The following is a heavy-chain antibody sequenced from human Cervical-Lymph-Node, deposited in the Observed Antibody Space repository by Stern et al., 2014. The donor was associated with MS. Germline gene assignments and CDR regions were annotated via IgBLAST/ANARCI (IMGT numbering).Heavy chain of an antibody. CDR2: IYYRGTT. CDR3: ARATDL. J-gene: IGHJ5*02. Sequence: QLQLQESGPGLLRPSETLSLTCNVSGASLTSHFWSWIRQPPGKGLEWIGYIYYRGTTNYNASLKGRVAISINTSKTQFSRRLSSVTAADTAVYYCARATDLWGQGILVTVSS. CDR1: GASLTSHF. V-gene: IGHV4-59*11.